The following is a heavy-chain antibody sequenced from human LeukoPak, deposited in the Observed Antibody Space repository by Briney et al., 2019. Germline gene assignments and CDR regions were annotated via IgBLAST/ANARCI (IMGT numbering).Heavy chain of an antibody. CDR1: GFTFSSYA. J-gene: IGHJ4*02. D-gene: IGHD3-3*01. CDR3: ATWAATILGTDC. CDR2: ITYDGINK. V-gene: IGHV3-30*04. Sequence: GGSLRLSCAASGFTFSSYAMSWVRQAPGKGLEWVAFITYDGINKYYAESVKGRFTISRDNSKNTLSLQMNSLRGEDTAVYYCATWAATILGTDCWGQGTLVTVSS.